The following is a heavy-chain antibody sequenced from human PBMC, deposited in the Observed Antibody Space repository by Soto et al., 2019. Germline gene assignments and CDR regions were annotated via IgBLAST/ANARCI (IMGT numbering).Heavy chain of an antibody. CDR1: GFTFSSYD. V-gene: IGHV3-23*01. Sequence: EVQLLESGGGLVQPGGTLRLSCAASGFTFSSYDMSWVRQAPGKGLEWVSAISGSGVGTFYAESVKGRFTISRDNSKNTRYVQMNSLRVEDTAIYYCAKEDDAWTNGYFDLWGQGTMVTVSS. CDR2: ISGSGVGT. CDR3: AKEDDAWTNGYFDL. J-gene: IGHJ3*01. D-gene: IGHD2-8*01.